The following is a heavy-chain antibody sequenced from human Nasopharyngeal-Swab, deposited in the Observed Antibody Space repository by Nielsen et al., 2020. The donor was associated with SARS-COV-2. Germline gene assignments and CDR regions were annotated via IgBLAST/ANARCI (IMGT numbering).Heavy chain of an antibody. CDR1: GYTFIDYY. D-gene: IGHD2-15*01. V-gene: IGHV1-2*02. J-gene: IGHJ6*02. CDR3: ATRGEVVVAATGYYYYGMDV. CDR2: INPNTGGT. Sequence: ASVQVSCKASGYTFIDYYIYWVRQAPGQGPAWMGWINPNTGGTNYAQKFQGRVTMTRDTSISTAYMELSRLRSDDTAVYYCATRGEVVVAATGYYYYGMDVWGQGTTVTVSS.